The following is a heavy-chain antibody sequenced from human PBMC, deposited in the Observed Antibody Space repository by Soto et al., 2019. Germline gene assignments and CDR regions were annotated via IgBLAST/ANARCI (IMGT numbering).Heavy chain of an antibody. J-gene: IGHJ6*02. V-gene: IGHV1-2*04. CDR1: GYAFTGYY. D-gene: IGHD2-15*01. CDR2: INPNSGGT. CDR3: ARGDPILGYCSGGSCTDYYYGMDV. Sequence: SVKASCNDSGYAFTGYYMHWVRHAPGQGLEWMGWINPNSGGTNYAQKFQGWVTMTRDTSISTAYMELSRLRSDDTAVYYCARGDPILGYCSGGSCTDYYYGMDVWGQGTTVIVSS.